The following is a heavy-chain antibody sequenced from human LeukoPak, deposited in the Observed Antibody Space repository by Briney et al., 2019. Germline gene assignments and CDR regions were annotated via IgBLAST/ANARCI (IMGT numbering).Heavy chain of an antibody. J-gene: IGHJ4*02. CDR3: ARHYDILTGTFPYY. CDR1: GITFSNYW. D-gene: IGHD3-9*01. CDR2: IRQDGNEK. V-gene: IGHV3-7*03. Sequence: PGGSLRLSCAASGITFSNYWMSWVRQAPGKGLEWVANIRQDGNEKYYVGSVRGRFTISRDNAKNSLYLQMNSLRAEDTAAYYCARHYDILTGTFPYYWGQGTLVTVSS.